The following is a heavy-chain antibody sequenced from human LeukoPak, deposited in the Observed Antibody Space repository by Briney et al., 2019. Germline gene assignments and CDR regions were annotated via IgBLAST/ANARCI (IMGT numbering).Heavy chain of an antibody. Sequence: PGGSLRLSCAPSGFTVSSNHMSCVPPAPGKGLECGSVIYGRGSTYYADSVKGRFTISRDNSKNTLYLQMNSLRAEDTAVYYCARESGSYSFGFDYWGQGTLVTVSS. CDR3: ARESGSYSFGFDY. D-gene: IGHD1-26*01. CDR1: GFTVSSNH. CDR2: IYGRGST. J-gene: IGHJ4*02. V-gene: IGHV3-53*01.